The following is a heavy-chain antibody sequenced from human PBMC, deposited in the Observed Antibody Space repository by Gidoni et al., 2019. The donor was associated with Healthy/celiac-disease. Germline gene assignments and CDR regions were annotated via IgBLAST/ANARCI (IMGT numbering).Heavy chain of an antibody. CDR2: IYHSGNT. D-gene: IGHD3-10*01. Sequence: QVQLQESGPGLVKPSETLSLTCAVSGYSISSGDYWGWIRQPPGKGLEWIRSIYHSGNTYYNPSLKRRVTISVDTSKNQFSLKLRSVTAAETGVYYCAREGVLGPYWGQGTLVTVSS. CDR3: AREGVLGPY. J-gene: IGHJ4*02. CDR1: GYSISSGDY. V-gene: IGHV4-38-2*02.